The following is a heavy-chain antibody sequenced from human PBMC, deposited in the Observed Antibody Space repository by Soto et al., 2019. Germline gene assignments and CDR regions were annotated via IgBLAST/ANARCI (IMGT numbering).Heavy chain of an antibody. Sequence: SETLSLTCTVSGGSISSSSYYWGWIRQPPGKGLEWIGSIYYSGSTYYNPSLKSRVTISVDTSKNQFSLKLSSVTAADTAVYYCARRIARVLRYYGMDVWGQGTTVTVSS. CDR3: ARRIARVLRYYGMDV. J-gene: IGHJ6*02. CDR1: GGSISSSSYY. V-gene: IGHV4-39*01. D-gene: IGHD6-13*01. CDR2: IYYSGST.